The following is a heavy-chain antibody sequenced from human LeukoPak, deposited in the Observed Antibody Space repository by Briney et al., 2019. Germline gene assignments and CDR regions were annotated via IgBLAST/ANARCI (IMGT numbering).Heavy chain of an antibody. CDR1: GFTFTIYS. D-gene: IGHD1-14*01. V-gene: IGHV3-21*01. CDR3: ATRPGAFDI. J-gene: IGHJ3*02. CDR2: ISSSSSYI. Sequence: GGSMRLSCAASGFTFTIYSINWVRQAPGKGLEWVSSISSSSSYIYYADSVKGRFTISRDNAKNSLYPQMNSLRAEDTAVYYCATRPGAFDIWGQGTMVTVSS.